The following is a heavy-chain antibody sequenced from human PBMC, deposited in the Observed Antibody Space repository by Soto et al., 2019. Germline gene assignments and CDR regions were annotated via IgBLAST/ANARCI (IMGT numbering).Heavy chain of an antibody. CDR2: INHSGST. Sequence: SETLSLTCAVYGGSFSGYYWSWIRQPPGKGLEWIGEINHSGSTNYSPSLKSRVTISVDTSKNQFSLKLSSVTAADTAVYYCARVQYSSSWYVDYYYYYGMDVWGQGTTVTVS. D-gene: IGHD6-13*01. J-gene: IGHJ6*02. CDR1: GGSFSGYY. CDR3: ARVQYSSSWYVDYYYYYGMDV. V-gene: IGHV4-34*01.